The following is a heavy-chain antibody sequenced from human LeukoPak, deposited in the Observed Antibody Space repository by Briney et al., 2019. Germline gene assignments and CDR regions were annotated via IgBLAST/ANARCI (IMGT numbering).Heavy chain of an antibody. D-gene: IGHD3-22*01. Sequence: GGSLRLSCAASGFTFSSYAMSWVRQAPGKGLEWVSGLSGSGGRTDYADSVKGRFTISRDNSKNTLYLQMNSLRAEDTAVYYCAKVREDYYYDSSVDYWGQGTLVTVSS. CDR2: LSGSGGRT. V-gene: IGHV3-23*01. CDR3: AKVREDYYYDSSVDY. J-gene: IGHJ4*02. CDR1: GFTFSSYA.